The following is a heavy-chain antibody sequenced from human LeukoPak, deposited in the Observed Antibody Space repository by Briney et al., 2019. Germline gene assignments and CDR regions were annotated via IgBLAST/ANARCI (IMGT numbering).Heavy chain of an antibody. D-gene: IGHD2-21*01. CDR2: INPNSGDT. J-gene: IGHJ3*01. Sequence: ASVKVSCKPSGYTFIAYYIHLVRQAPGQGLEWMGWINPNSGDTNYAQKFQDRVTMTWDTSVSTAYMELSSLTSGDTAVYYCASKGDGSCDSSLCQGAFDFWGQGSVVTVSS. CDR1: GYTFIAYY. CDR3: ASKGDGSCDSSLCQGAFDF. V-gene: IGHV1-2*02.